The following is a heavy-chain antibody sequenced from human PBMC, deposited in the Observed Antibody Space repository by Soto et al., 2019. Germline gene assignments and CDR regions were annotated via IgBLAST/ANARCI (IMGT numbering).Heavy chain of an antibody. J-gene: IGHJ4*02. CDR1: GYTVITYG. CDR2: ISTYNGNT. CDR3: ARGPTDYYDNSANYFLDY. D-gene: IGHD3-22*01. V-gene: IGHV1-18*01. Sequence: QVQLVQSGAEVKKPGASVKVSCTASGYTVITYGVSWVRQAPGQGLDCLGWISTYNGNTRYAERLQGRVTMTTDTTTNTAYMELRNLRSDDTAVYYCARGPTDYYDNSANYFLDYWGQGTLVTVSS.